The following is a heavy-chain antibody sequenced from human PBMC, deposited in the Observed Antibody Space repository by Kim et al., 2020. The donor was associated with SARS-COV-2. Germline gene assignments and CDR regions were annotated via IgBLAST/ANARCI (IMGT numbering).Heavy chain of an antibody. CDR3: ARGGDPLVVVAGTGGFDV. D-gene: IGHD2-15*01. CDR2: INPSGGTT. V-gene: IGHV1-46*01. Sequence: ASVKVSCKASGYTFSKYYINWVRQAPGQGLEWMGIINPSGGTTRYAQRFQGRVSLTRETSTDTVYMEMSSVRSEDTAVYYCARGGDPLVVVAGTGGFDVW. CDR1: GYTFSKYY. J-gene: IGHJ3*01.